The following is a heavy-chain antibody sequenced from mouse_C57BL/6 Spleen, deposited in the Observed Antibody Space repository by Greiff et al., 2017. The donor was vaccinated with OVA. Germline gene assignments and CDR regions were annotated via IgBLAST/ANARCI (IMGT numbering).Heavy chain of an antibody. D-gene: IGHD2-5*01. Sequence: EVQLQQSGPELVKPGASVKMSCKASGYTFTDYNMHWVKQSHGKSLEWIGYINPNNGGNSYNQKFKGKATLTVNKSSSTAYMELRSLTSEDSAVYYCAREAYYSKGTWFAYWGQGTLVTVSA. CDR3: AREAYYSKGTWFAY. V-gene: IGHV1-22*01. CDR1: GYTFTDYN. CDR2: INPNNGGN. J-gene: IGHJ3*01.